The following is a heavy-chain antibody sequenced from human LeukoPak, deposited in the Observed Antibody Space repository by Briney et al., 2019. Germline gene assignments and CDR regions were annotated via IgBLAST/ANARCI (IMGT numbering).Heavy chain of an antibody. J-gene: IGHJ4*02. V-gene: IGHV1-69*04. Sequence: GASVTVSCKSSGGSFSSYTISWVRQAPAQGLEWMGRIIPIFGIANYAQKFQGRVTITADKSTSTAYMELSSLRSEDTAVYYCARDVRGTFDYWGQGTLVTVSS. CDR3: ARDVRGTFDY. D-gene: IGHD3-10*02. CDR2: IIPIFGIA. CDR1: GGSFSSYT.